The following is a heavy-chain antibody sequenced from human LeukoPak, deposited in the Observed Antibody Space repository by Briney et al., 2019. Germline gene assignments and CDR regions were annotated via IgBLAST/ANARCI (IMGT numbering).Heavy chain of an antibody. CDR3: ARVSWFPGTSYYYMDV. CDR1: GGSIGSYY. CDR2: ISTSGTT. D-gene: IGHD1-1*01. Sequence: SETLSLTCTVSGGSIGSYYWNWIRQPAGKGLEWIGRISTSGTTDYNPSLKSRVTISVDTSKNQFSLKLSSVTAADTAVYYCARVSWFPGTSYYYMDVWGKGTTVTVSS. V-gene: IGHV4-4*07. J-gene: IGHJ6*03.